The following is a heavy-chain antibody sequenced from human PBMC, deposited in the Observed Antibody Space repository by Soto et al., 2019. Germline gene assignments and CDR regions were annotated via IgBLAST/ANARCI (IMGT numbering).Heavy chain of an antibody. CDR3: ARVSGSYYYGMDV. J-gene: IGHJ6*02. CDR2: IYYSGST. Sequence: SETLSLTCTVSGGSISSSSYYWGWIRQPPGKGLEWIGSIYYSGSTYYNPSLKSRVTISVDTSKNQFSLKLSSVTAADTAVYYCARVSGSYYYGMDVWGQGTTVTV. V-gene: IGHV4-39*07. CDR1: GGSISSSSYY. D-gene: IGHD1-26*01.